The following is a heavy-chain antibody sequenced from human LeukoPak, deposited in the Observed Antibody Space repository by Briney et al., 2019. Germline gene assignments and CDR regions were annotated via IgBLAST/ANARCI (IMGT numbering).Heavy chain of an antibody. CDR1: DYTFTNNG. J-gene: IGHJ4*02. CDR3: ARTNLDCTNGVCYDY. CDR2: ISAYNGNT. D-gene: IGHD2-8*01. V-gene: IGHV1-18*01. Sequence: ASVKVSCKASDYTFTNNGISWVRQAPGQGLERMGWISAYNGNTYYAQKFRGRVTVTTDTSTSTAYMDLRSLRSDDTAVYYCARTNLDCTNGVCYDYWGQGTPVTVSS.